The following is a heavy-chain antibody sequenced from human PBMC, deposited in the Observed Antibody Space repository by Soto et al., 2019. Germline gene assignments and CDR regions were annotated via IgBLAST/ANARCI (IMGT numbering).Heavy chain of an antibody. CDR2: ISYDGSNK. CDR3: AKSTVVTPGNFQH. J-gene: IGHJ1*01. CDR1: GFTFSSYG. D-gene: IGHD2-21*02. Sequence: PGGSLRLSCAASGFTFSSYGMHWVRQAPGKGLEWVAVISYDGSNKYYADSVKGRFTISRDNSKNTLYLQMNSLRAEDTAVYYCAKSTVVTPGNFQHWGQGTLVTVSS. V-gene: IGHV3-30*18.